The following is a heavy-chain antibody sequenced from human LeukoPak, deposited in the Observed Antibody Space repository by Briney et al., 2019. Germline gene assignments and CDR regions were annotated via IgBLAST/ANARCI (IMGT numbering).Heavy chain of an antibody. D-gene: IGHD4-17*01. V-gene: IGHV4-59*01. J-gene: IGHJ5*02. CDR2: IASSGTS. CDR3: ARVVRGAVTSNRFDP. CDR1: GDSIDNSY. Sequence: SETLPLTCTVSGDSIDNSYWTWIRQTPGKGLEWIGYIASSGTSNYHPSLESRVTISPGPSKNQFSLKLRSVTAADTAIYYCARVVRGAVTSNRFDPWGQGTLVTVSS.